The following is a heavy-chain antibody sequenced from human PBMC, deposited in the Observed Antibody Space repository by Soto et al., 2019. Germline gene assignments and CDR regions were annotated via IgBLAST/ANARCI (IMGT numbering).Heavy chain of an antibody. D-gene: IGHD2-2*01. CDR2: IDWDDDK. V-gene: IGHV2-70*01. Sequence: SGPTLVNPTQTLTLTCTFSGFSLSTSGMCVSWIRQPPGKALEWLALIDWDDDKYYSTSLKTRLTISKDTSKNQVVLTMTNMDPVDTATYYCARTYPLGYCSSTSCYVFDYWGQGTLVTVSS. CDR3: ARTYPLGYCSSTSCYVFDY. CDR1: GFSLSTSGMC. J-gene: IGHJ4*02.